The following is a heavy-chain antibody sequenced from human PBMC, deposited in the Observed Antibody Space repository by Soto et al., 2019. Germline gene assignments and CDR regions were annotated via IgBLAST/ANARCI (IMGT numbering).Heavy chain of an antibody. CDR3: ARPDFGDYWYFDL. D-gene: IGHD4-17*01. CDR1: GGSISSHT. J-gene: IGHJ2*01. CDR2: IIPALGTA. Sequence: SVNVSCKASGGSISSHTCSWVRQAPGQGLEWMGRIIPALGTATYAQKFQGRVTITADESATTVYMELNSLRSEDTAVYYCARPDFGDYWYFDLWGRGTLVTVSS. V-gene: IGHV1-69*08.